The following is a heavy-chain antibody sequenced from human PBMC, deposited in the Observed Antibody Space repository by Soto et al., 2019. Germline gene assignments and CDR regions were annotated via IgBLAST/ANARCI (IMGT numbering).Heavy chain of an antibody. CDR2: IYYSGST. V-gene: IGHV4-59*08. J-gene: IGHJ6*03. CDR3: ARYSAGDYIWGSYGEEYYYYMDV. Sequence: SETLSLTCTVSGGSISSYYWSWIRQPPGKGLEWIGYIYYSGSTNYNPSLKSRVTISVDTSKNQFSLKLSSVTAADTAVYYCARYSAGDYIWGSYGEEYYYYMDVWGKGTTVTVSS. D-gene: IGHD3-16*01. CDR1: GGSISSYY.